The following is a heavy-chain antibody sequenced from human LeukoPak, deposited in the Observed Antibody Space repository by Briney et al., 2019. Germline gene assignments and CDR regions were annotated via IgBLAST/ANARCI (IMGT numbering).Heavy chain of an antibody. CDR2: ISLSGLT. D-gene: IGHD1-26*01. CDR1: GGSISSTIW. CDR3: SRESGAFSPFGY. Sequence: SETLSLTCGVSGGSISSTIWWSWVRQPPGQGLEWIGEISLSGLTNYNPSPKSRVTMSLDKSKNHLSLNLTSVTAADTAVYYCSRESGAFSPFGYWGQGTLVTVSS. V-gene: IGHV4-4*02. J-gene: IGHJ4*02.